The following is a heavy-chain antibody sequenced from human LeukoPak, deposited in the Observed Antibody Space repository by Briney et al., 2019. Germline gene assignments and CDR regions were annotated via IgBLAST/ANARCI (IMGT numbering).Heavy chain of an antibody. CDR3: AREQYYYGSGSYFGVNWFDP. J-gene: IGHJ5*02. Sequence: ASVKVSCTASGYTFTGYYMHWVRQAPGQGLEWMGWINPNSGGTNYAQKLQGRVTMTTDTSTSTAYMELRSLRSDDTAVYYCAREQYYYGSGSYFGVNWFDPWGQGTLVTVSS. V-gene: IGHV1-2*02. D-gene: IGHD3-10*01. CDR1: GYTFTGYY. CDR2: INPNSGGT.